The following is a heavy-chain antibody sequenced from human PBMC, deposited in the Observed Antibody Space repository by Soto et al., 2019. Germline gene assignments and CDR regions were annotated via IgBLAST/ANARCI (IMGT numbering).Heavy chain of an antibody. Sequence: SETLSLTCAVYGGSFSGYYWSWIRQPPGKGLEWIGEINHSGSTNYNPSLKSRVTISVDTSKNQFTLKLSSVTAADTAVYYCARGNTMMENWFDPWGQGTLVTVSS. J-gene: IGHJ5*02. CDR2: INHSGST. D-gene: IGHD3-22*01. V-gene: IGHV4-34*01. CDR1: GGSFSGYY. CDR3: ARGNTMMENWFDP.